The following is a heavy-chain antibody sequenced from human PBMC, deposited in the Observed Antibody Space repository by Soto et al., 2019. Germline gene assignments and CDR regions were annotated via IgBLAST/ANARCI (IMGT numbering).Heavy chain of an antibody. D-gene: IGHD5-12*01. Sequence: QVQLVQSGAEVKKPGASVKVSCKASGYTFTSYYMHWVRQAPGQGLEWMGIINPSGGSTSYAQKVQGRVSMTRDTSTSTVYMELSSLRSEDTAVYYCASAPADGYNYDYWCQGTLVTVSS. V-gene: IGHV1-46*01. J-gene: IGHJ4*02. CDR1: GYTFTSYY. CDR2: INPSGGST. CDR3: ASAPADGYNYDY.